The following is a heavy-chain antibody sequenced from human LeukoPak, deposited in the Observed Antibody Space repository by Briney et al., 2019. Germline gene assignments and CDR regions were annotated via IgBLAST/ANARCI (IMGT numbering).Heavy chain of an antibody. CDR1: GVTFSSYA. J-gene: IGHJ4*02. CDR3: ANGDDSSGYYYSWTY. V-gene: IGHV3-9*01. Sequence: GGSLRLSCAASGVTFSSYAMHWVRQAPGKGLEWVSGIRWNSGGIAYADSVKGRFTISRDNAKNSLYLQINSLRPEDTALYYCANGDDSSGYYYSWTYWGQGTLVTVSS. CDR2: IRWNSGGI. D-gene: IGHD3-22*01.